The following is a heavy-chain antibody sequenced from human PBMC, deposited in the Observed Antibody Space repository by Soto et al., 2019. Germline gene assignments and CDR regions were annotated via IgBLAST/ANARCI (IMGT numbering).Heavy chain of an antibody. CDR2: IFWDDDK. CDR1: GFSLSTSGVG. V-gene: IGHV2-5*02. Sequence: GPTLVNPTQTLTLTCTFSGFSLSTSGVGVGWIRQPPAKALEWLGIIFWDDDKRYRPSLKRRVSITKDTSKNQLVLTMTNMDPVDTATYYCAHLAWKEMWPRAPVVNWGEGTPVTVPS. J-gene: IGHJ4*02. D-gene: IGHD1-1*01. CDR3: AHLAWKEMWPRAPVVN.